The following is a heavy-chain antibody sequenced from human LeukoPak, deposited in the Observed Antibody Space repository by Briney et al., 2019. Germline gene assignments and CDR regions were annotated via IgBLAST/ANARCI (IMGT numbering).Heavy chain of an antibody. CDR2: LFYRGST. Sequence: SETLSLTCTVSGGSISRFYWNWIRQPPGKGLEWVGNLFYRGSTNYNPSLKSRVTISVDLSKNQFSLKLSSVTAADTAVYYCARAGSDYGSGSYSYWFDPWGRGTLVTVSS. CDR3: ARAGSDYGSGSYSYWFDP. D-gene: IGHD3-10*01. J-gene: IGHJ5*02. CDR1: GGSISRFY. V-gene: IGHV4-59*01.